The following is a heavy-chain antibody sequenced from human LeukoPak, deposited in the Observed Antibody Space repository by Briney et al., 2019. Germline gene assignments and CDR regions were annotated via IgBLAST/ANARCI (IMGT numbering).Heavy chain of an antibody. CDR1: GFTFSSYA. CDR3: ARDGTYYDFWSGYSNWFDP. V-gene: IGHV3-7*01. J-gene: IGHJ5*02. CDR2: IKQDGSEK. D-gene: IGHD3-3*01. Sequence: PGGSLRLSCAASGFTFSSYAMSWVRQAPGKGLEWVANIKQDGSEKYYVDSVKGRFTISRDNAKNSLYLQMNSLRAEDTAVYYCARDGTYYDFWSGYSNWFDPWGQGTLVTVSS.